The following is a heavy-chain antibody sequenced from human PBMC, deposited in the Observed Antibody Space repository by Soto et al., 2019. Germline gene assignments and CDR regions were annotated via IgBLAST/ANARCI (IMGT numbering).Heavy chain of an antibody. D-gene: IGHD5-12*01. J-gene: IGHJ3*02. CDR3: AKDNGSGCDWLRVGDASDI. V-gene: IGHV3-30*18. CDR2: ISYDGSNK. CDR1: GFIFSSYG. Sequence: VQLVESGGGVVQPGRSLRLSCAASGFIFSSYGMHWVRQAPGKGLEWVAVISYDGSNKYYADSVKGRLTISRDNSKNTLYLQMNSLRGEDTAVYYCAKDNGSGCDWLRVGDASDIWGQGTMVTVSS.